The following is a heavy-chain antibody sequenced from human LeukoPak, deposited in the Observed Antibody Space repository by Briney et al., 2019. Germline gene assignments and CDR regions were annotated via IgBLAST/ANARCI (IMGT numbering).Heavy chain of an antibody. J-gene: IGHJ3*02. CDR3: AKSLADAFDI. V-gene: IGHV3-23*01. Sequence: GGSLRLSCAVSGFTFSSYAMSWVRQAPGKGMEWVSAISGSGGSTYYADSVKGRFTISRDNSKNTLYLQMNSLRAEDTAVYYCAKSLADAFDIWGQGTMVTVSS. CDR1: GFTFSSYA. CDR2: ISGSGGST.